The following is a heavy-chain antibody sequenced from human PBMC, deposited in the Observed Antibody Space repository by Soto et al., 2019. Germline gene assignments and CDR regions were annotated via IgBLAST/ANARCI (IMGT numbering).Heavy chain of an antibody. Sequence: QVQLVQSGAEEKKPGSSVKVSCKASGGTFSRYTFTWVRQAPGQGLEWMGRIIPIVDIPNYAQKFQGRGTITADKSTSTANMELSRRTSDDTAVYYCASHFTGVLVLGTSPPGGDNFGWDVWGQGTTVSVS. CDR3: ASHFTGVLVLGTSPPGGDNFGWDV. J-gene: IGHJ6*02. CDR2: IIPIVDIP. CDR1: GGTFSRYT. V-gene: IGHV1-69*02. D-gene: IGHD2-8*02.